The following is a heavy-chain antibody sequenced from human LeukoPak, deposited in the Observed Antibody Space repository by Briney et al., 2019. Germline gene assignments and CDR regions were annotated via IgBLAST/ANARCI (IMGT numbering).Heavy chain of an antibody. CDR3: AKGFY. J-gene: IGHJ4*02. Sequence: GGSLRLSCAASGFTFSSYAMHWVRQAPGKGLQWVAVISKDGTDKYYADSVKGRFTISRDSSKNTLYLQMNSLRTDDTAVYYCAKGFYWGQGTLVTVSS. CDR1: GFTFSSYA. CDR2: ISKDGTDK. V-gene: IGHV3-30*18.